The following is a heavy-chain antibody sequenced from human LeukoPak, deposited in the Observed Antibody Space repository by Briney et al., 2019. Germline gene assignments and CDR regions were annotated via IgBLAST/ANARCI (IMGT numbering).Heavy chain of an antibody. CDR2: INEDGSQK. CDR1: GFRFSNYW. D-gene: IGHD3-10*01. V-gene: IGHV3-7*01. CDR3: ARDRPHYGNTHLFDP. J-gene: IGHJ5*02. Sequence: GSLRLSCSVSGFRFSNYWMSWVRQAPGKGLEWVASINEDGSQKQYVDSVKGRFTISRDNAKNSVYLQMNSLRVEDTAVYYCARDRPHYGNTHLFDPWGQGTLVTVSS.